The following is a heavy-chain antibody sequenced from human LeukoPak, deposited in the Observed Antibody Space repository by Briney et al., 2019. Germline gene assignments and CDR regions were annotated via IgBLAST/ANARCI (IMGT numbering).Heavy chain of an antibody. CDR2: INPNSGGT. Sequence: ASVKVSCKASGYTFTCYYMHWVRQAPGQGLEWMGWINPNSGGTNYAQKFQGRVTMTRDTSISTAYMELSRLRSDDTAVYYCASAPGWLDAFDIWGQGTMVTVSS. J-gene: IGHJ3*02. D-gene: IGHD3-9*01. CDR1: GYTFTCYY. V-gene: IGHV1-2*02. CDR3: ASAPGWLDAFDI.